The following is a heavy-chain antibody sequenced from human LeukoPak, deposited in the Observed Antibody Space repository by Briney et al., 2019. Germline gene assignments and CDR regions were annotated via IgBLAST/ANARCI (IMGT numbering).Heavy chain of an antibody. V-gene: IGHV4-39*01. CDR2: IYYSGST. CDR1: GGSISSSSFY. J-gene: IGHJ3*02. D-gene: IGHD6-6*01. Sequence: PSETLSLTCTVSGGSISSSSFYWGWIRQPPGKGLEWIGSIYYSGSTHYNPSLKSRVTISVDTSKNQFSLKLSSVTAADTAVYYCARPRLGSSDAFDIWGQGTMVTVSS. CDR3: ARPRLGSSDAFDI.